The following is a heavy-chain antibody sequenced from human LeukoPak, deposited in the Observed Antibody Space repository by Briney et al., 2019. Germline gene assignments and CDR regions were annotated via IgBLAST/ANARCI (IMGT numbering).Heavy chain of an antibody. J-gene: IGHJ6*03. CDR3: ARVPPTVTAGRYYYCYMDV. CDR1: DGSFSSYY. V-gene: IGHV4-59*01. D-gene: IGHD4-17*01. CDR2: IYYSGST. Sequence: PSETLSLTCTVSDGSFSSYYWGWIRQPPGKGLEWIGYIYYSGSTNYNPSPKSRATISVDTSRNQFSLRLSSVTAADTAVYYCARVPPTVTAGRYYYCYMDVWGKGTTVTVSS.